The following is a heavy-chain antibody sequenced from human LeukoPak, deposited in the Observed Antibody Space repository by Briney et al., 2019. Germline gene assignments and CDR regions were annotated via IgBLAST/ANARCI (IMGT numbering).Heavy chain of an antibody. J-gene: IGHJ4*02. Sequence: PSETLSLTCTVSGGSISSYYWSWIRQPPGKGLEWIGYVYYSGSTNYNPSLKSRVTISVDTSKNQFSLKLSSVTAADTAVYYCARHSTYSGYGLFDYWGQGTLVTVSS. CDR2: VYYSGST. D-gene: IGHD5-12*01. CDR3: ARHSTYSGYGLFDY. V-gene: IGHV4-59*08. CDR1: GGSISSYY.